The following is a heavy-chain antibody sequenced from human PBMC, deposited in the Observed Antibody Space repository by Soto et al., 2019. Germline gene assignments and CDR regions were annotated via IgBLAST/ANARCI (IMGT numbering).Heavy chain of an antibody. CDR3: ARDLAVAALYGMDV. Sequence: GSLRLSCAPSGFTFSDYDMSVMRQAPGKGLEWVSYISSSGSTIYYADAVKSRFTISRDNAKNSLYLHMNSLRAEDTAVYYCARDLAVAALYGMDVWGQGTTVTVSS. CDR2: ISSSGSTI. V-gene: IGHV3-11*01. J-gene: IGHJ6*02. CDR1: GFTFSDYD. D-gene: IGHD6-19*01.